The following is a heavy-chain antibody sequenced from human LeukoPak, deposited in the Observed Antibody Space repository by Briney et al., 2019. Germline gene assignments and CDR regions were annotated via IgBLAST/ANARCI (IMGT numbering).Heavy chain of an antibody. D-gene: IGHD3-3*01. CDR3: ASSLFWSGYYHYFDY. V-gene: IGHV1-69*13. Sequence: SVKVSCKASGGTFSSYAISWVRRAPGQGLEWMGGIIPIFGTANYAQKFQGRVTITADESTSTAYMELSSLRSEDTAVYYCASSLFWSGYYHYFDYWGQGTLVTVSS. J-gene: IGHJ4*02. CDR1: GGTFSSYA. CDR2: IIPIFGTA.